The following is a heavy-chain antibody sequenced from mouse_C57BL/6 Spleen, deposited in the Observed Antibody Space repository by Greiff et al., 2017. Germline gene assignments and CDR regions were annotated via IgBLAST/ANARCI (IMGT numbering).Heavy chain of an antibody. Sequence: VQGVESGPGLVAPSQSLSITCTVSGLSFTSSGVDWVRQPPGKGLEWLGVIWGGGSTNYNSALMSRLSMSKDNSKGQVFLKMNSLQTDDTAMYYCAKQNWDGGFADGGRGALVTVS. CDR1: GLSFTSSG. V-gene: IGHV2-9*01. CDR2: IWGGGST. D-gene: IGHD4-1*01. CDR3: AKQNWDGGFAD. J-gene: IGHJ3*01.